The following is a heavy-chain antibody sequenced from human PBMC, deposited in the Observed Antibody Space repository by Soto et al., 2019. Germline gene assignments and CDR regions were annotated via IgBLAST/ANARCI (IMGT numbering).Heavy chain of an antibody. J-gene: IGHJ5*02. CDR3: AHRRAYCSGGTCYSIWFDP. V-gene: IGHV2-5*02. CDR1: GFSLSTSGVG. Sequence: QITLKESGPTLVKPTQTLTLTCTFSGFSLSTSGVGVGWIRQPPGKALEWLALIYWDDDKRYSPSLKSRLTIPKDTSKHQVVLTLTNMDPVDTATYYCAHRRAYCSGGTCYSIWFDPWGQGTLVTVSS. D-gene: IGHD2-15*01. CDR2: IYWDDDK.